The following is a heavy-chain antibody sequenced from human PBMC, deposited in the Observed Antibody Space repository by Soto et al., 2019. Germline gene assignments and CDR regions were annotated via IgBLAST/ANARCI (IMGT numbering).Heavy chain of an antibody. CDR1: GFSLSHIRVG. CDR3: ARIERYSTYEYFDV. Sequence: XGHTLVPRQETITLTCTFSGFSLSHIRVGVGFIRQPPGKALEWLSHVFSNDAKSYSPSLKGRLTISRDTFRSQVVLTMTNVDTVDTATYFCARIERYSTYEYFDVWGQGTLVTVSS. CDR2: VFSNDAK. V-gene: IGHV2-26*01. D-gene: IGHD5-12*01. J-gene: IGHJ4*02.